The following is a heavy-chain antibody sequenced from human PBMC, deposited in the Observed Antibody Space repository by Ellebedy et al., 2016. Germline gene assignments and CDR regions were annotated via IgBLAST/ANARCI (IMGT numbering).Heavy chain of an antibody. J-gene: IGHJ3*02. V-gene: IGHV6-1*01. D-gene: IGHD6-13*01. CDR1: GDSVSSNSAA. Sequence: SQTLSLTCAISGDSVSSNSAAWNWIRQSPSRGLEWLGRTYYRSKWYNDYAVSVKSRITINPDTSKNQFSLQLNSVTPEDTAVYYCARMGESAAAGDPPPDAFDIWGQGTMVTVSS. CDR3: ARMGESAAAGDPPPDAFDI. CDR2: TYYRSKWYN.